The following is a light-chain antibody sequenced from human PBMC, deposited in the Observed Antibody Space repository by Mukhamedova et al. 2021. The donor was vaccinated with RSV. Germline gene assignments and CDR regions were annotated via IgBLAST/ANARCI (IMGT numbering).Light chain of an antibody. V-gene: IGKV1-5*03. Sequence: WYQRRVHGKAPKLLIYKASSLDSGVPSRFSGSGSGTEFTLTITSLQPDDFATYYYQQYNTYWTFGQGTKVEIK. J-gene: IGKJ1*01. CDR2: KAS. CDR3: QQYNTYWT.